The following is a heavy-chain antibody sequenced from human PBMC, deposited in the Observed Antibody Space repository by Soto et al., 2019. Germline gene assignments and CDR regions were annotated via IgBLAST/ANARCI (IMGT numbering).Heavy chain of an antibody. J-gene: IGHJ6*02. D-gene: IGHD4-17*01. Sequence: GESLKIACKGSGYNFHTYWIAWVRQMPGKGLEWMGFIYPHDSDTRYSPSFRGQVTISADKSINTAYLQWTSLKASDTAIYFCARPTDYHYGMQVWGQGTTVTVSS. CDR1: GYNFHTYW. CDR3: ARPTDYHYGMQV. CDR2: IYPHDSDT. V-gene: IGHV5-51*01.